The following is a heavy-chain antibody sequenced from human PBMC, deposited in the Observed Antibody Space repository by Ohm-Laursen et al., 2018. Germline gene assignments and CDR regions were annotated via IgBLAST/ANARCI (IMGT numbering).Heavy chain of an antibody. J-gene: IGHJ4*02. CDR2: SDIYFNT. V-gene: IGHV3-23*01. CDR3: AKLDCSGGSCYHY. Sequence: SLRLSCTASGFTFSSYAMSWVRQAPGKGLEWVSSSDIYFNTYYTDSVKGRFTISRDNSKDTVVLQMDYLRAEDTAVYYCAKLDCSGGSCYHYWGQGTLVTVSS. D-gene: IGHD2-15*01. CDR1: GFTFSSYA.